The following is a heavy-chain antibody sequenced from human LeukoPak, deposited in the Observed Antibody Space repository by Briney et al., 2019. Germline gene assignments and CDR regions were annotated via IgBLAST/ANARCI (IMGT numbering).Heavy chain of an antibody. CDR3: VKEILRFDL. CDR2: INTDSGNP. Sequence: ASVKVSCKASGYSFNSQGMNWVRQAPGQGLEWMGWINTDSGNPTYAQGFTGRFVFSLDSAVSTAYLQISNLMPEDTGKFYCVKEILRFDLWGQGTMVTVSS. J-gene: IGHJ3*01. V-gene: IGHV7-4-1*02. CDR1: GYSFNSQG.